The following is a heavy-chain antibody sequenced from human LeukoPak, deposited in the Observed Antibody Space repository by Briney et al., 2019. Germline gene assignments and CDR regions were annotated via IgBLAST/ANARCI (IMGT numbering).Heavy chain of an antibody. Sequence: SETLSLTCTVSGGSISSYYWSWIRQHPGKGLEWIGYIYYSGSTYYNPSLKSRVTISVDTSKNQFSLKLSSVTAADTAVYYCARVSRTGNFDYWGQGTLVTVSS. CDR3: ARVSRTGNFDY. D-gene: IGHD1-1*01. J-gene: IGHJ4*02. V-gene: IGHV4-59*06. CDR2: IYYSGST. CDR1: GGSISSYY.